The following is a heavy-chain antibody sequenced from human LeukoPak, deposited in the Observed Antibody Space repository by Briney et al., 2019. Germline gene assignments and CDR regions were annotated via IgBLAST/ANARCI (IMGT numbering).Heavy chain of an antibody. CDR2: IHAYNGNT. V-gene: IGHV1-18*01. CDR1: VYTYTSYG. Sequence: GASVKLSCKASVYTYTSYGISWVRQAPGQGLEWMGWIHAYNGNTNYAQKLQGRVTMTTDTSTTTAHMELRSLRSDDTAVYDCARGYCSDSSCYEPFDYWGQGTLVTVSS. J-gene: IGHJ4*02. D-gene: IGHD2-15*01. CDR3: ARGYCSDSSCYEPFDY.